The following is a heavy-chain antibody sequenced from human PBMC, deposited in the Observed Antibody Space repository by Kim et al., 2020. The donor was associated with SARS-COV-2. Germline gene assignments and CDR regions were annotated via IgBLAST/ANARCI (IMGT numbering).Heavy chain of an antibody. CDR1: GFTFSSYA. CDR3: ACFDIVVVVAATAYYGMDV. J-gene: IGHJ6*02. V-gene: IGHV3-23*01. CDR2: ISGSGGST. Sequence: GGSLRLSCAASGFTFSSYAMSWVRQAPGKGLEWVSAISGSGGSTYYADSVKGRFTISRDNSKNTLYLQMNSLRAEDTAVYYCACFDIVVVVAATAYYGMDVWGQGTTVTVSS. D-gene: IGHD2-15*01.